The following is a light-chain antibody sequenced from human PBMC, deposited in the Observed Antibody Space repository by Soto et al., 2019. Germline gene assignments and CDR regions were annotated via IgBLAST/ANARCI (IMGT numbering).Light chain of an antibody. CDR1: QSVSSY. V-gene: IGKV3-11*01. CDR3: QQYNDWLWT. J-gene: IGKJ1*01. Sequence: ENVLKQSLGTLSLTNRERATLSCRASQSVSSYLAWYQQKPGQAPRLLIYDASNRATGIPARSSGSGSGTDFTLTISSLQPEDFAMYYCQQYNDWLWTFCQGAKV. CDR2: DAS.